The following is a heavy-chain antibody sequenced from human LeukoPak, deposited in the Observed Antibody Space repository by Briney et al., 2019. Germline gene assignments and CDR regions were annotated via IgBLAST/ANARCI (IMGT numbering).Heavy chain of an antibody. CDR3: ARDGARWIVVVPAAIGNNWFDP. V-gene: IGHV3-21*01. D-gene: IGHD2-2*01. J-gene: IGHJ5*02. CDR1: GFTFSSYS. Sequence: GRSLRLSCAASGFTFSSYSMNCVRQAPGKGLEWVSSISSSSSYIYYADSVKGRFTISRDNAKNSLYLQMNSLRAEDTAVYYCARDGARWIVVVPAAIGNNWFDPWGQGTLVTVSS. CDR2: ISSSSSYI.